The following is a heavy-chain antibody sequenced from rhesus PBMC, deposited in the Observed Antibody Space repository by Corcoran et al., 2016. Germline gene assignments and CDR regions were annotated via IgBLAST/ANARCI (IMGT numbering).Heavy chain of an antibody. CDR1: GGSVSSSHC. D-gene: IGHD5-24*01. J-gene: IGHJ4*01. CDR3: ARDSTAGTVADY. Sequence: QVQLQESGPGLVKPSEILSLTCAVSGGSVSSSHCWSWIPQPPGEGLEWIGYISGSSSSTYNNPSIKSRVTISTDTSKNQFSLKLSYVTAADTAVYYCARDSTAGTVADYWGQGVLVTVSS. V-gene: IGHV4-65*01. CDR2: ISGSSSST.